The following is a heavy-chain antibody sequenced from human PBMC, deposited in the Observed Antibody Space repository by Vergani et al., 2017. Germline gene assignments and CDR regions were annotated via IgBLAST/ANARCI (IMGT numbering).Heavy chain of an antibody. CDR1: GFTVSSNY. CDR3: ATVITSGHYYDSSGYHDY. J-gene: IGHJ4*02. V-gene: IGHV3-53*01. Sequence: EVQLVESGGGLIQPGGSLRLSCAASGFTVSSNYMSWVRQAPGKGLEWVSVIYSGGSTYYADSVKGRFTISRDNSKNTLYLQMNSLRAEDTAVYYCATVITSGHYYDSSGYHDYWGQGTLVTVSS. CDR2: IYSGGST. D-gene: IGHD3-22*01.